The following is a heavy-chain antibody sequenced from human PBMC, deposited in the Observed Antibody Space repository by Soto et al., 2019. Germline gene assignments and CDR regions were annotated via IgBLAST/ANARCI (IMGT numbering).Heavy chain of an antibody. CDR3: AKDGGDIGYYYYMDV. V-gene: IGHV3-9*01. CDR2: ISWNSGYI. CDR1: GFTFHDYA. Sequence: PAGSLRLSCAASGFTFHDYAMHWVRQATGKGLEWVSGISWNSGYIGYADSVKGRFTISRDNAKNSLYLQMNSLRAEDTALYYCAKDGGDIGYYYYMDVWGKGTTVTVSS. D-gene: IGHD2-21*02. J-gene: IGHJ6*03.